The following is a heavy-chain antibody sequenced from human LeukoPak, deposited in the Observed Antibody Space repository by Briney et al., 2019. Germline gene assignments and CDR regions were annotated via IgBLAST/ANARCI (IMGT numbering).Heavy chain of an antibody. CDR2: VNPNTGTT. CDR3: AKDWGIAMTGLYSFDH. V-gene: IGHV1-2*02. D-gene: IGHD6-19*01. Sequence: ASVRVSCKTSGYPIRGYYVHWVRQAPGQGLEWMGWVNPNTGTTSSAKKFQGRVTMTTDTSINTVYMELRSLISDDTAMYYCAKDWGIAMTGLYSFDHWGQGTLVTVSS. CDR1: GYPIRGYY. J-gene: IGHJ4*02.